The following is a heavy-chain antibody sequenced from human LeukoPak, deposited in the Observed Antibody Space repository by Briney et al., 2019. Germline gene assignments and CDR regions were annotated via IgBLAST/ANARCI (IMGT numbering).Heavy chain of an antibody. D-gene: IGHD5-12*01. CDR1: GFTFSSYS. CDR3: ARGRAVVATRLDY. Sequence: GPLRLSCAASGFTFSSYSMNWIRQPPGKGLEWIGEINHSGSTNYNPSLKSRVTISVDTSKNQFSLKLSSVTAADTAVYYCARGRAVVATRLDYWGQGTLVTVSS. V-gene: IGHV4-34*01. CDR2: INHSGST. J-gene: IGHJ4*02.